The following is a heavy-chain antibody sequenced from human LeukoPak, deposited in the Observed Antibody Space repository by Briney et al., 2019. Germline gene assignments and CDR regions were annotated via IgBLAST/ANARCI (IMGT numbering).Heavy chain of an antibody. CDR3: AKGYDFWSPPDP. CDR1: GFTFSSYG. Sequence: GGSLRLSCAASGFTFSSYGMHWVRQAPGKGLEWVAVISYDGSNKYYADSVKGRFTISRDNSKNTLYLQMNSLRAEDTAVYYCAKGYDFWSPPDPWGQGTLVTVSS. D-gene: IGHD3-3*01. V-gene: IGHV3-30*18. CDR2: ISYDGSNK. J-gene: IGHJ5*02.